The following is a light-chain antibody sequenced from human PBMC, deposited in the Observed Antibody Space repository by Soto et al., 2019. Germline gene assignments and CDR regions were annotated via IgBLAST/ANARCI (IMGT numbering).Light chain of an antibody. CDR1: QSISSW. J-gene: IGKJ1*01. Sequence: DIQMTQSPSTLSASVEDRVTITCRASQSISSWLAWYQQKPGKAPKLLIYDASSLKSGAPSRFSGSGSGTEFTLTISSLQPDDFATYYCQQYNTYPWAFGQGTKVEIK. V-gene: IGKV1-5*01. CDR2: DAS. CDR3: QQYNTYPWA.